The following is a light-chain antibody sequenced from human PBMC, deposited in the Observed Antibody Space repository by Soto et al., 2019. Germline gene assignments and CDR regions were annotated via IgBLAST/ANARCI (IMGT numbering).Light chain of an antibody. V-gene: IGKV3-20*01. Sequence: EIVLTQSPGTLSLSPGERATLSCRASQSVSSRSLAWYQQKPGQAPRLLISGASSRAADIPDRFSGSGSGTDFTLTVSSLQAEDFAVYYCQQYDAWPRTFGQGTKVDI. CDR3: QQYDAWPRT. CDR1: QSVSSRS. J-gene: IGKJ1*01. CDR2: GAS.